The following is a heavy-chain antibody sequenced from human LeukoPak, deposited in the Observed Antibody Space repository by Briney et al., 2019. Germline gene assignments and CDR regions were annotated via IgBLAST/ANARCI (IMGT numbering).Heavy chain of an antibody. D-gene: IGHD5-24*01. V-gene: IGHV4-59*01. Sequence: SETLSLTCTVSGGSISSYYWSWIRQPPGKGLEWIGYIYYSGSTNYNPSLKSRVTISVDTSKNQFSLKLSSVTAADTAVYYCASPATGDGYNYWGQGTLVTVSS. J-gene: IGHJ4*02. CDR3: ASPATGDGYNY. CDR2: IYYSGST. CDR1: GGSISSYY.